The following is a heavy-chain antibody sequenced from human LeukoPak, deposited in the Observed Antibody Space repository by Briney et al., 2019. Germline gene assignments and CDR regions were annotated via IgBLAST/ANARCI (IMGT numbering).Heavy chain of an antibody. CDR3: ARLYIGGYSRSTNYNWFDP. CDR2: INHSGST. D-gene: IGHD6-13*01. Sequence: SETLPLTSAVYGGSFSGYYWSWIRQPPGKGLKWIGEINHSGSTNYNPSIKSRVTISVDTSKNQFSLNLTSVTAADTAVYYCARLYIGGYSRSTNYNWFDPWGQGTLVTVSS. J-gene: IGHJ5*02. V-gene: IGHV4-34*01. CDR1: GGSFSGYY.